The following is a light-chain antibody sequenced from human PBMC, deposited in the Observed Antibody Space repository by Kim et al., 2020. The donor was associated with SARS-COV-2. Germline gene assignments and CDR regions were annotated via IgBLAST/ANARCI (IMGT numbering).Light chain of an antibody. CDR3: QSYNSFPLT. CDR2: GAS. V-gene: IGKV1-27*01. Sequence: ASEGDRVTVTGRASKDISTYLAWYQQKPGKGPKLLIYGASTLHAGVPSRFSGSGAGTDFTLTISSLQPEDVAIYYCQSYNSFPLTFGPGTKVDIK. CDR1: KDISTY. J-gene: IGKJ3*01.